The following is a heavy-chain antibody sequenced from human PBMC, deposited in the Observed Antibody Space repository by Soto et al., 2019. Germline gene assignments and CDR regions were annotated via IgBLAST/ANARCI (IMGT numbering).Heavy chain of an antibody. Sequence: ASVKVSCKASGYTFTGYYMHWVRRAPGQGLEWMGWINPNSGGTNYAQKFQGRVTMTRDTSISTAYMELSRLRSDDTAVYYCAREGFNYVGDYYYGMDVWGQGTTVTVS. CDR1: GYTFTGYY. V-gene: IGHV1-2*02. CDR3: AREGFNYVGDYYYGMDV. D-gene: IGHD4-4*01. CDR2: INPNSGGT. J-gene: IGHJ6*02.